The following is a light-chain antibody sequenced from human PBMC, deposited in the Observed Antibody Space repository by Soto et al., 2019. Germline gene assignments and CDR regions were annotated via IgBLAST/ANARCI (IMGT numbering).Light chain of an antibody. V-gene: IGKV3-20*01. Sequence: ESVLTQSPGTLSMSPGERATLSCRASQSVSSSYSAWYQQKPGQAPRLLIYGASSRATDIPDRFICSGSGTVFTLAISRLEPEDFAVYYCQEYGSSPFSFGPGTNVDIK. CDR1: QSVSSSY. CDR3: QEYGSSPFS. J-gene: IGKJ3*01. CDR2: GAS.